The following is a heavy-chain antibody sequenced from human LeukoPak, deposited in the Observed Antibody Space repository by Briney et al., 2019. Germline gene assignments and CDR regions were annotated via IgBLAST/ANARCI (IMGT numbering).Heavy chain of an antibody. CDR3: AKDRRYSQDY. J-gene: IGHJ4*02. D-gene: IGHD2-15*01. CDR1: GFTFSSYG. CDR2: ISYDGSNK. V-gene: IGHV3-30*18. Sequence: GGSLRLSCAASGFTFSSYGMHWVRQAPGKGLEWVAVISYDGSNKFYADSVKGRFTISRDNSKNTLYLQMNSLRAEDTAFYYCAKDRRYSQDYWGQGTLVTVSS.